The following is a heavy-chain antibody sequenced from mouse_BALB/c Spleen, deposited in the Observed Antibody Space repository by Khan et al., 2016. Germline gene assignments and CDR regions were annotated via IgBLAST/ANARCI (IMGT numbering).Heavy chain of an antibody. CDR2: INTETGEA. Sequence: QIQLVQSGPELKKPGETVKISCKASGYTFTDYSMHWVKHIPGKGLKWMGWINTETGEATYADDFKGRFVFSLETSASTAYLQINNLKNEDTATYFCIIDWDLDYWGQGTTLTVSS. V-gene: IGHV9-2-1*01. D-gene: IGHD4-1*01. J-gene: IGHJ2*01. CDR1: GYTFTDYS. CDR3: IIDWDLDY.